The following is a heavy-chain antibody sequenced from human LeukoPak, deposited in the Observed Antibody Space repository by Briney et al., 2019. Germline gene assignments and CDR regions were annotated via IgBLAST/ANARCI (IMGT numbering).Heavy chain of an antibody. J-gene: IGHJ3*02. V-gene: IGHV6-1*01. CDR2: TYYRSKWYN. Sequence: ASQTLSLTCAISGDSVSSNSAAWNWIRQSPSRGLEWLGRTYYRSKWYNDYAVSVKSRITINPDTSKNQFSLQLSSVTPEDTAVYYCARDLIHLWFGESDAFDIWGQGTMVTVSS. CDR3: ARDLIHLWFGESDAFDI. CDR1: GDSVSSNSAA. D-gene: IGHD3-10*01.